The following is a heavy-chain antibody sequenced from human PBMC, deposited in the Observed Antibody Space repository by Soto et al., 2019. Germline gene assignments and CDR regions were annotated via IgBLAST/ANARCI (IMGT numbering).Heavy chain of an antibody. CDR2: TYFTSNCYN. CDR1: GDSVSLNSGA. V-gene: IGHV6-1*01. J-gene: IGHJ6*02. CDR3: ARDRELIVLPYYYYGMDV. Sequence: PSQTLSLTCAISGDSVSLNSGAGRTYFTSNCYNDSAIYVKGRITINPDTSKNQVSLQLTSVTPEDTAVYYCARDRELIVLPYYYYGMDVWGQGTTVTVSS. D-gene: IGHD2-8*01.